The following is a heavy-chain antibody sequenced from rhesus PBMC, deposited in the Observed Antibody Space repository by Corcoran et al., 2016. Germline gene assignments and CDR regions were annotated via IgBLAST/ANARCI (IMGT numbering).Heavy chain of an antibody. Sequence: EVQLVETGGGLVQPGGSLRLSCAASGFTFSSYGMSWVRQAPGKGLEWVSGISYTGGSTYYADSVKGRFTISRDNSKNTLSLQMNSLRAEDTAVYYCAKGVGATGAFDFWGQGLRVTVSS. CDR3: AKGVGATGAFDF. CDR1: GFTFSSYG. D-gene: IGHD1-44*02. J-gene: IGHJ3*01. V-gene: IGHV3S5*01. CDR2: ISYTGGST.